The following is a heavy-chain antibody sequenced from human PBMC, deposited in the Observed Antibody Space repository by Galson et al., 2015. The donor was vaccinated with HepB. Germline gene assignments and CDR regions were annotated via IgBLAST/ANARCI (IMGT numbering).Heavy chain of an antibody. D-gene: IGHD3-10*01. CDR3: ARVLISMVRGDLFDY. CDR2: ISAYNGNT. V-gene: IGHV1-18*04. Sequence: SVKVSCKASGYTFTSYGISWVRQAPGQGPEWMGWISAYNGNTNYAQKLQGRVTMTTDTSTSTAYMELRSLRSDDTAVYYCARVLISMVRGDLFDYWGQGTLVTVSS. J-gene: IGHJ4*02. CDR1: GYTFTSYG.